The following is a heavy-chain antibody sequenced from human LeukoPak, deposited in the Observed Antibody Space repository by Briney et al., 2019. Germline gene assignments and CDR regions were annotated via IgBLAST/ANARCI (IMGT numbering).Heavy chain of an antibody. Sequence: GGSLRLSCAASGFTFSDYDMSWIRQAPGKGLEWVSYISSSGSTIYYADSVKGRFTISRDNAKNSLYLQMNSLRAEDTAVYYCAREDYYDSSGYYDYWGQGTLVTVSS. CDR2: ISSSGSTI. V-gene: IGHV3-11*01. CDR3: AREDYYDSSGYYDY. CDR1: GFTFSDYD. J-gene: IGHJ4*02. D-gene: IGHD3-22*01.